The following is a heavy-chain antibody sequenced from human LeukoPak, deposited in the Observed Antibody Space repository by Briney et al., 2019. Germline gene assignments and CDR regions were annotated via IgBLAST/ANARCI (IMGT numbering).Heavy chain of an antibody. CDR1: GFTFSRYW. Sequence: GGSLRLSCAASGFTFSRYWMSWVRQAPGKGLEWVANIKQDGNEKYYVDSVKGRFTVSRDNAKNSLYLQMNSLRAEDTAVYYCARSSIAAGGVLDYWGQGTLVTVSS. CDR3: ARSSIAAGGVLDY. D-gene: IGHD6-13*01. CDR2: IKQDGNEK. J-gene: IGHJ4*02. V-gene: IGHV3-7*01.